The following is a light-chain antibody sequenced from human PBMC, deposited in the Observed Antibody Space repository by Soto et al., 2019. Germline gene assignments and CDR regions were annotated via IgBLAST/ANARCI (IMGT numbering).Light chain of an antibody. CDR2: GAS. CDR1: QSVGTN. CDR3: QQYSDWSPIT. V-gene: IGKV3-15*01. Sequence: EIVMTQSPGALSLSPGERATLSCRASQSVGTNLAWYHQKPGQAPRPLIYGASARATDVPARFSGSGSGTEFTLTISSLQSEDFAVYYCQQYSDWSPITFGGGTKVEIK. J-gene: IGKJ4*01.